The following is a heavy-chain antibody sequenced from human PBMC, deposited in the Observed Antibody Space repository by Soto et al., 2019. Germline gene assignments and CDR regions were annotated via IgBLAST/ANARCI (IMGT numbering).Heavy chain of an antibody. J-gene: IGHJ3*02. D-gene: IGHD2-15*01. CDR3: AMPLGVDTAFGI. CDR1: GGSISSSNW. Sequence: SETLSLTCTVSGGSISSSNWWSWVRQPPGKGLEWIGEIYHSGSTNYNPSLKSRVTISVDKSKNQFSLKLSSVTAADTAVYYCAMPLGVDTAFGIWGQGTMVTVSS. V-gene: IGHV4-4*02. CDR2: IYHSGST.